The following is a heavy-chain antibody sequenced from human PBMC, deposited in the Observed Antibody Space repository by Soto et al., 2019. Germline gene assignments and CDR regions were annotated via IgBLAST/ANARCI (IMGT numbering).Heavy chain of an antibody. V-gene: IGHV3-15*07. D-gene: IGHD3-3*01. CDR1: GFSITNTW. J-gene: IGHJ4*02. CDR3: NSYPDFWGGHTPL. Sequence: EVQLVESGGGLVQPGGSLRLSCAASGFSITNTWMHWVRQAPGKGLEWVGRGKSKADGGTADYAAPVKGRFTVSRDDSKNTKYLQMNSLKMEDTAVYYCNSYPDFWGGHTPLWGQGTLVTVSS. CDR2: GKSKADGGTA.